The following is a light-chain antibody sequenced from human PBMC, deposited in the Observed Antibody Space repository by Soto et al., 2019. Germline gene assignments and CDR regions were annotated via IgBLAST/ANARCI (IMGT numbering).Light chain of an antibody. CDR2: AAS. V-gene: IGKV1-39*01. CDR3: PQSFSITRT. CDR1: QSISGY. J-gene: IGKJ1*01. Sequence: IHMTRPASSLAASVSGLVTITSRASQSISGYVNWYQQKPGKAPNLRIYAASSLQSWVPSRVSGRGSGTDFRRTISSLQPEALATDYCPQSFSITRTVGQGTKLEIK.